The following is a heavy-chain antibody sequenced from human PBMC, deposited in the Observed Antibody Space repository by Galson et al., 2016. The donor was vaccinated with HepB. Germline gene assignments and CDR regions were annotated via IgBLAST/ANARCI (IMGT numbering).Heavy chain of an antibody. V-gene: IGHV3-74*01. CDR2: SNTXGSST. CDR1: GFTFSSHW. J-gene: IGHJ4*02. D-gene: IGHD1-26*01. CDR3: ARGGSRPIDY. Sequence: SLRLSCAASGFTFSSHWMHWVRQAPGKGLVXVSRSNTXGSSTXXADSVKGRFTISRDNAKNTLYLQMKSLRAEDTAVYYCARGGSRPIDYWGQGTLVPVS.